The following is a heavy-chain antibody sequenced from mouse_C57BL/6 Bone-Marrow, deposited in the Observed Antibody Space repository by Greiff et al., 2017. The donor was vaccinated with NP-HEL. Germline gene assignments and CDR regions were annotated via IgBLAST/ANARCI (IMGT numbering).Heavy chain of an antibody. D-gene: IGHD2-4*01. CDR2: INPNNGGT. V-gene: IGHV1-26*01. CDR1: GYTFTDYY. CDR3: ARDYGFDY. Sequence: EVQLQQSGPELVKPGASVKISCKASGYTFTDYYMNWVKQSHGKSLEWIGDINPNNGGTSYNQKFKGKATLTVDKSSSTAYMELRSLTSEDSADYYCARDYGFDYWGQGTTLTVSP. J-gene: IGHJ2*01.